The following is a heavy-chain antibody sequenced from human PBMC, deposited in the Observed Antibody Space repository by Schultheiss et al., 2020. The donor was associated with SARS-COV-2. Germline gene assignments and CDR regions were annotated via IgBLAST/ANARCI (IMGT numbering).Heavy chain of an antibody. J-gene: IGHJ6*02. CDR3: ASAGNSRWYYYAMDV. Sequence: SQTLSLTCTVSGGSISSSSYYWGWIRQPPGKGLEWIGRIYTSGSTYYNPSLKSRVTISVDRSKNQFSLNLTSVTAADTAVYYCASAGNSRWYYYAMDVWGQGTTVTVSS. D-gene: IGHD6-19*01. CDR1: GGSISSSSYY. V-gene: IGHV4-39*07. CDR2: IYTSGST.